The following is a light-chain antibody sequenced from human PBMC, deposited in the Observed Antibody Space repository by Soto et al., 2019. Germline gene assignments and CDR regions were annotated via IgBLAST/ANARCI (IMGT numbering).Light chain of an antibody. CDR1: QSVSRY. CDR3: QQRSNWPLT. Sequence: EIVLTQSPATLSLSPGERATLSCRASQSVSRYLAWYQQKPGQAPRLLIYDASNRAFGIPARFSGSGSGTDFTLTISSLEPEDFAVYYCQQRSNWPLTFGGGTKVEIK. J-gene: IGKJ4*01. CDR2: DAS. V-gene: IGKV3-11*01.